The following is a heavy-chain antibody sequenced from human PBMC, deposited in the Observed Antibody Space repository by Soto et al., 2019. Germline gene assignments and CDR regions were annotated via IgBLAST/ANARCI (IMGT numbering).Heavy chain of an antibody. V-gene: IGHV1-69*01. CDR2: FIPIFGTA. CDR1: RGSFSASG. D-gene: IGHD5-18*01. Sequence: LVQSGAEVKKPGSSVKVSCRAGRGSFSASGFSWVRQAPGQGLEWVGGFIPIFGTANYAQKFQDRVTMTADESTSTVYMELRSLRSEDTALYYFARSGYSYGPNMDWGQGTLVTVST. J-gene: IGHJ4*02. CDR3: ARSGYSYGPNMD.